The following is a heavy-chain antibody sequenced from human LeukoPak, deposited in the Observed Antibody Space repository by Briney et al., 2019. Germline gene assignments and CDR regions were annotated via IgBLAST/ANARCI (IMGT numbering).Heavy chain of an antibody. Sequence: SETLSLTCTVSGGSISSSSYYWGWIRQPPGKGLEWIGSIYYSGSTYYNPSLKSRVTISVDTSKNQFSLKLSSVTAADTAVYYCARPSIAVAGWFDPWGQGTLVTVSS. V-gene: IGHV4-39*01. CDR1: GGSISSSSYY. CDR2: IYYSGST. D-gene: IGHD6-19*01. CDR3: ARPSIAVAGWFDP. J-gene: IGHJ5*02.